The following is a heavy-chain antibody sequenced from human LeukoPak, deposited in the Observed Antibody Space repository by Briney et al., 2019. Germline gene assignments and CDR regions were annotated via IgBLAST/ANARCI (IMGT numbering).Heavy chain of an antibody. CDR3: AKDLGFYGSGSSYDAFDI. J-gene: IGHJ3*02. D-gene: IGHD3-10*01. CDR1: GGSISSYY. V-gene: IGHV4-4*07. Sequence: SETLSLTCTVSGGSISSYYWSWIRQPAGKGLEWIGRIYTSGSTNYNPSLKSRVTMSVDTSKNQFSLKLSSVTAADTAVYYCAKDLGFYGSGSSYDAFDIWGQGTMVTVSS. CDR2: IYTSGST.